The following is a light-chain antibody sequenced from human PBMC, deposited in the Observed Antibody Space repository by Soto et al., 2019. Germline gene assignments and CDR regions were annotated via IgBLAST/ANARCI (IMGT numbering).Light chain of an antibody. J-gene: IGKJ4*01. V-gene: IGKV1-9*01. Sequence: IQLTQSPSSLSASIGDRVTITCRASQDISSYLAWYRQKAGKAPELLIEAASTLQSGVPSRFSGSGSGTDFALTISSLQPEDFATYYCQQLKRYPLSFGGGTKVDNK. CDR2: AAS. CDR3: QQLKRYPLS. CDR1: QDISSY.